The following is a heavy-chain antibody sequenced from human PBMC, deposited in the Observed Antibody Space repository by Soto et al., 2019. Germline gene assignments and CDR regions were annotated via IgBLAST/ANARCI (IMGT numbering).Heavy chain of an antibody. CDR3: TTLAVDKGRVIDS. D-gene: IGHD5-18*01. CDR1: GFTFSSYG. J-gene: IGHJ4*02. CDR2: ISYDGRNK. V-gene: IGHV3-30*03. Sequence: QVQLVESGGGVVQPGRSLRLSCAASGFTFSSYGMHWVRQAPGKGLEWVAVISYDGRNKFYADSVKGRFTISRDNSTNTLFLQMNSLRAEDTAVYYCTTLAVDKGRVIDSWGQGTLVTVSS.